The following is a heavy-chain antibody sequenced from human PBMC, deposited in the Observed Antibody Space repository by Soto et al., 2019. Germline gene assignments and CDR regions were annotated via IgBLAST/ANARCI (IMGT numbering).Heavy chain of an antibody. CDR2: IYPGDSDT. CDR3: AKLGRYCSGGSCYSGYYFDY. V-gene: IGHV5-51*01. J-gene: IGHJ4*02. D-gene: IGHD2-15*01. Sequence: PGESLKISCKGSGYSFTSYWIGWVRQMPGKGLEWMGIIYPGDSDTRYSPSFQGQVTISADKSISTAYLQWSSLKASDTAMYYCAKLGRYCSGGSCYSGYYFDYWGQGTLVTVSS. CDR1: GYSFTSYW.